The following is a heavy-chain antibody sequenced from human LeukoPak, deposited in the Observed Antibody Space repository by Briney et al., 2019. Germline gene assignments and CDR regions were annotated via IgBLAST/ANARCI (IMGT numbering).Heavy chain of an antibody. J-gene: IGHJ3*02. Sequence: ASVKVSCKASGYTFTGYYMHWVRQAPGQGLEWMGWLNTHSGGTNYAQKFQGRVTMTRDTSISTAYMELSGLKSDDTAVYYCAKDYSSSGAFDSWGEGTIVTVSS. CDR3: AKDYSSSGAFDS. D-gene: IGHD3-22*01. CDR2: LNTHSGGT. V-gene: IGHV1-2*02. CDR1: GYTFTGYY.